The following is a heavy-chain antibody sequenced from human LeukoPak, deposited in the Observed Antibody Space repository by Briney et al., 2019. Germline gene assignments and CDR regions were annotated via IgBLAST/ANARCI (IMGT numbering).Heavy chain of an antibody. CDR2: ISYDGSNK. V-gene: IGHV3-30*18. D-gene: IGHD2-15*01. CDR3: AKDGHPLGYCSGGSCSPNWFDP. J-gene: IGHJ5*02. CDR1: GFTFSSYG. Sequence: GRSLRLSCAASGFTFSSYGMHWVRQAPGKGLEWVAVISYDGSNKDYADSVKGRFTISRDNSKNPLYLQMNSLRAEDTAVYYCAKDGHPLGYCSGGSCSPNWFDPWGQGTLVTVSS.